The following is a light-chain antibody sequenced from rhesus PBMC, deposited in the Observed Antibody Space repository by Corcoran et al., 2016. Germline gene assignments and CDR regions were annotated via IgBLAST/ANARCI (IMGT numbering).Light chain of an antibody. V-gene: IGKV3-31*02. CDR2: GAS. CDR3: QANSNLWT. CDR1: QSASSK. J-gene: IGKJ1*01. Sequence: EIVMTQSPVTLPLSPGETATISCRTSQSASSKLAWYQQKPGQAPRHLSYGASSRATGIPDRFSGSGAGTDFTLTSSRQEPEDFAVYYCQANSNLWTFGQGTKVEI.